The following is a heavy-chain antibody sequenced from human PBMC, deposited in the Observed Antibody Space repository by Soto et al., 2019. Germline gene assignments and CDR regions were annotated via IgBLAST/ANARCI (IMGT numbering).Heavy chain of an antibody. CDR2: INHSGST. J-gene: IGHJ4*02. CDR1: GGSFSGYY. V-gene: IGHV4-34*09. CDR3: ARDEAAAGHTFDY. Sequence: SETLSLTCAVYGGSFSGYYWSWIRQPPGKGLEWIGEINHSGSTNYNPSLKSRVTISVDTSKNQFSLKLSSVTAADTAVYYCARDEAAAGHTFDYWGQGTLVTVSS. D-gene: IGHD6-13*01.